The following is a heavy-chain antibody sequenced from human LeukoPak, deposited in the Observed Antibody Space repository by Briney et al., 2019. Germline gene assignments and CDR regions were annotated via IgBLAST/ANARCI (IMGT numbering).Heavy chain of an antibody. J-gene: IGHJ4*02. CDR1: GFTFSSYS. Sequence: GGSLRLSCAAPGFTFSSYSMNWVRQAPGKGLEWVSYISGSSSTIHYADSVKGRFTISGDNAKNSLHLQMNSLRDEDTAVYYCARDPGNFDYWGQGTLVTVSS. V-gene: IGHV3-48*02. CDR2: ISGSSSTI. D-gene: IGHD6-13*01. CDR3: ARDPGNFDY.